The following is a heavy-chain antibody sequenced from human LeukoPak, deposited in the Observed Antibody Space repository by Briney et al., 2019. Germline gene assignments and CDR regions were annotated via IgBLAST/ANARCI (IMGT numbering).Heavy chain of an antibody. CDR3: ARGPLYCSSTSCSYGVDY. J-gene: IGHJ4*02. D-gene: IGHD2-2*01. CDR2: IYTSGST. V-gene: IGHV4-4*07. Sequence: SETLSLTCTVSGGSISSYYWSWIRQPAGKGLEWIGRIYTSGSTNYNPSLKSRVTISVDTSKNQFSLKLSSVTAADTAVYYCARGPLYCSSTSCSYGVDYWGQGTLVAVSS. CDR1: GGSISSYY.